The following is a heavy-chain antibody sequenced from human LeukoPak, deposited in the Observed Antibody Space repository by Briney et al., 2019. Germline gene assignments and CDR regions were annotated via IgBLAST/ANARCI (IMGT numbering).Heavy chain of an antibody. CDR3: ARVTRSGYNWIFDY. D-gene: IGHD5-12*01. CDR2: IYTSRST. J-gene: IGHJ4*02. Sequence: SETLSLTCIVSGGSISSYYWSWIRQPAGKGLEWIGRIYTSRSTNYNPSLKSRVTMSVDTSKNQFSLKLSSVTAADTAVYYCARVTRSGYNWIFDYWGQGTLVTVSS. CDR1: GGSISSYY. V-gene: IGHV4-4*07.